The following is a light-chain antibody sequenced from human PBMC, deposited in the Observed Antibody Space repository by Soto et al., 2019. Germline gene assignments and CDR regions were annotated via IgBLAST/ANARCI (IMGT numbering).Light chain of an antibody. J-gene: IGKJ4*01. CDR3: QRYYNAPFT. CDR2: AAS. Sequence: DIPVTQYPSSLSASVGDRVTITCRASQGIKKYLAWYQQKPGEIPKLLIYAASTLESGIPPRFSGSVSGTDFTLTINNLQSEDVATYYCQRYYNAPFTFGGGTKVEIK. V-gene: IGKV1-27*01. CDR1: QGIKKY.